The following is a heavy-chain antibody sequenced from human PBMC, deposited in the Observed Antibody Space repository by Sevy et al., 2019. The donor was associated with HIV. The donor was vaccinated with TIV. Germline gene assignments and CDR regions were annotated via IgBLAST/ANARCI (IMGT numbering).Heavy chain of an antibody. V-gene: IGHV3-49*04. D-gene: IGHD3-10*01. CDR2: IKSTAYGGTA. J-gene: IGHJ4*02. Sequence: GGSLRLSCIASGFTFGDYAVSWVRQAPGKGLEWVGVIKSTAYGGTAEYAASVKGRFTISRDDSKSKGTLQMNSLKTEDTAVYYCGRATDYLRLKYYYGSGQFIPFDYWGQGTLVTVSS. CDR3: GRATDYLRLKYYYGSGQFIPFDY. CDR1: GFTFGDYA.